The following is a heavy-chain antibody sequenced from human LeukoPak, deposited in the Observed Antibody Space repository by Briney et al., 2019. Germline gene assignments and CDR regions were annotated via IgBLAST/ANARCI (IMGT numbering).Heavy chain of an antibody. Sequence: PSETLSLTCTVSGDSVSGYYWSWTRQPPGKGLEWIGYIYYSGSTNYNPSLKSRVTMSVDTSKNQFSLKLTSVTAADTAVYYCARDRFGRTTHFDYWGQGTLVTVSS. D-gene: IGHD3-10*01. CDR3: ARDRFGRTTHFDY. J-gene: IGHJ4*02. V-gene: IGHV4-59*02. CDR2: IYYSGST. CDR1: GDSVSGYY.